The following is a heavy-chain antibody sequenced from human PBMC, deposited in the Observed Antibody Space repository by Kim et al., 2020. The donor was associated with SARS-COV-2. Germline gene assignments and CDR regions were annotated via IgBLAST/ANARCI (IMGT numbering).Heavy chain of an antibody. CDR3: ARTPCSGGSCYRGGHWFDP. Sequence: SETLSLTCAVYGGSFSGYYWSWIRQPPGKGLEWIGEINHSGSTNYNPSLKSRVTISVDTSKNQFSLKLSSVTAADTAVYYCARTPCSGGSCYRGGHWFDPWGQGTLVTVSS. D-gene: IGHD2-15*01. CDR2: INHSGST. V-gene: IGHV4-34*01. J-gene: IGHJ5*02. CDR1: GGSFSGYY.